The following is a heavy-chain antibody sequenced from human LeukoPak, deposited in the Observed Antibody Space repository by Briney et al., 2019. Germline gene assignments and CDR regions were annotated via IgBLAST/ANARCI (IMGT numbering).Heavy chain of an antibody. CDR2: IHPGDSDT. CDR1: GFDFPNYW. Sequence: GESLRISCKTSGFDFPNYWIGWVRQTPGKGLEWMMIIHPGDSDTRYNPSFEGQVSISVDKSISTVYLQWRSLKASDCALYFGSGTLTYIGHWGQGTLVTVSS. V-gene: IGHV5-51*01. J-gene: IGHJ4*02. D-gene: IGHD3-10*01. CDR3: SGTLTYIGH.